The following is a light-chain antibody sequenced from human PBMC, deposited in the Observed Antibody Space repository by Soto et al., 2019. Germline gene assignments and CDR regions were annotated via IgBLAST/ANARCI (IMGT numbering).Light chain of an antibody. Sequence: ETVMTQSPATLSVSPGQGATLSCRASLRVGNDLAWYQQKAGQAPRLLIYGASTRSTAIPARFSASGSGREFTLTITSLQAEDFAVYYCQQYNNWPLTFGGGTKVDIK. J-gene: IGKJ4*01. CDR2: GAS. V-gene: IGKV3-15*01. CDR1: LRVGND. CDR3: QQYNNWPLT.